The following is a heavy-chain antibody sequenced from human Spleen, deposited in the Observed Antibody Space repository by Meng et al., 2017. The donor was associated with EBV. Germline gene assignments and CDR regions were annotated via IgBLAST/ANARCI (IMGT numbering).Heavy chain of an antibody. CDR2: MNPNSGDT. Sequence: QVQLVQSGAVVKKPGASVNVPCKASGYTFSSYDINWVRQATGQGLEWMGWMNPNSGDTNYAQKFQGRVTMTRNPSITTAYMELSSLTSEDTAVYYCARGRSGYDLHQVWFDSWEQGTLGTVGS. V-gene: IGHV1-8*02. J-gene: IGHJ5*01. D-gene: IGHD5-12*01. CDR3: ARGRSGYDLHQVWFDS. CDR1: GYTFSSYD.